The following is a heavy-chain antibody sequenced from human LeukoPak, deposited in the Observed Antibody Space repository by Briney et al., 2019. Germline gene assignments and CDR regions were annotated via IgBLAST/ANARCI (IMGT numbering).Heavy chain of an antibody. V-gene: IGHV4-4*02. Sequence: SGTLSLTCGVTGGAIRSNNWWSWVRQPPGKGLEWIGEINHSGNTNYNPSLKSRVTILVDKSKNHFSLKLSSVTAADTAVYYCARECTMVRGVRIRNWFDPWGQGTLVTVSS. CDR3: ARECTMVRGVRIRNWFDP. D-gene: IGHD3-10*01. J-gene: IGHJ5*02. CDR2: INHSGNT. CDR1: GGAIRSNNW.